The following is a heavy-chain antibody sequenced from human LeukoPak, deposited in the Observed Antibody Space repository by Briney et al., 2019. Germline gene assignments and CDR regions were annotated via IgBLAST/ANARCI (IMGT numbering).Heavy chain of an antibody. J-gene: IGHJ5*02. D-gene: IGHD2-2*01. CDR1: GGSISSSSYY. CDR2: IYYSGST. V-gene: IGHV4-39*01. CDR3: ARGGVPAAIGWFDP. Sequence: SETLSLTCTVSGGSISSSSYYWGWIRQPPGKGLEWIGSIYYSGSTYYNPSLKSRVTISVDTSKNQFSLKLSSVTAADTAVYYCARGGVPAAIGWFDPWGREPWSPSPQ.